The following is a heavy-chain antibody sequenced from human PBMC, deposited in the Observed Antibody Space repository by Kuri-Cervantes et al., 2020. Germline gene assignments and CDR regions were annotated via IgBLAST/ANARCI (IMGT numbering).Heavy chain of an antibody. CDR1: GFTFSSYW. V-gene: IGHV3-48*01. J-gene: IGHJ6*03. CDR2: ISLSSGTM. Sequence: GGSLRLSCAASGFTFSSYWMHWVRQAPGKGLEWVSYISLSSGTMYYADSVEGRFTISRDNAKNSLYLQMNSLRAEDTADYYCARVYYYDSSGANYYYMDVWGKGTTVTVSS. CDR3: ARVYYYDSSGANYYYMDV. D-gene: IGHD3-22*01.